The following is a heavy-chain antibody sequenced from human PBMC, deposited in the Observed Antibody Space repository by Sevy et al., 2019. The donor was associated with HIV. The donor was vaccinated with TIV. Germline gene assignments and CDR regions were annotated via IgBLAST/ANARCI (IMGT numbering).Heavy chain of an antibody. CDR2: IYNRGNTDYNT. J-gene: IGHJ4*02. V-gene: IGHV4-4*07. D-gene: IGHD5-12*01. Sequence: PETLSLTCIVSGASITTNYWSWIRQPAGKGLELIGRIYNRGNTDYNTNYNPSLESRVSMSIDTSKNQFSLNLSSVTVADTAVYYCARAVFSTSGTYYFDYWGQGTLVTVSS. CDR3: ARAVFSTSGTYYFDY. CDR1: GASITTNY.